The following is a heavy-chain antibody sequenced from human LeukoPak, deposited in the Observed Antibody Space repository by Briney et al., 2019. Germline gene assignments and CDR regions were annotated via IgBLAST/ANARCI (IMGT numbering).Heavy chain of an antibody. D-gene: IGHD5-12*01. J-gene: IGHJ4*02. Sequence: SQTLSLTCTVSGGSISSGGYYWSWIRQHPGKGLKWIGYIYYSGSTYYNPSLKSRVTISVDTSKNQFSLKLSSVTAADTAVYFCARGSGYEGYYFDYWGRGTLVTVSS. CDR2: IYYSGST. CDR1: GGSISSGGYY. V-gene: IGHV4-31*03. CDR3: ARGSGYEGYYFDY.